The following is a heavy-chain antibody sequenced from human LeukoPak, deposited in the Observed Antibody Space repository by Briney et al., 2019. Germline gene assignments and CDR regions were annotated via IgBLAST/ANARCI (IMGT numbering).Heavy chain of an antibody. V-gene: IGHV3-7*01. CDR3: ARGHYGMDV. CDR1: EFILSNWW. Sequence: GGSLRLSCAASEFILSNWWMTWVRQAPGKGLEWVASIKPDGSENYYVDSVKGRFTVSRDNARSSLYLQMNSLRAEATAVYYCARGHYGMDVWGQGTTVTVSS. CDR2: IKPDGSEN. J-gene: IGHJ6*02.